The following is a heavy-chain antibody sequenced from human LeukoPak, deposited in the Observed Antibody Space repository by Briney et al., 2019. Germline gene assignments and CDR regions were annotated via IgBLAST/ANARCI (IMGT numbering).Heavy chain of an antibody. CDR3: ARDQHTTDVDTTHTLPANLYYYYYYGMDV. V-gene: IGHV3-30*03. Sequence: GGSLRLSCAASGFTFNSYDMHWVRQAPGKGLEWVAVISNDGSNKYYPDSVKGRFTISRDNSKNTLYLQMNSLRAEDTAVYYCARDQHTTDVDTTHTLPANLYYYYYYGMDVWGQGTTVTVSS. CDR1: GFTFNSYD. J-gene: IGHJ6*02. D-gene: IGHD2-2*01. CDR2: ISNDGSNK.